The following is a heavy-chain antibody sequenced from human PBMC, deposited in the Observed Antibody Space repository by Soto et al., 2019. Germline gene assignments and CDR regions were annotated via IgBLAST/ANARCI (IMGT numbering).Heavy chain of an antibody. CDR1: GFTFSSYS. V-gene: IGHV3-21*01. Sequence: LRLSCAASGFTFSSYSMNWVRQAPGKGLEWVSSISSSSSYIYYADSVKGRFTISRDNAKNSLYLQMNSLRAEDTAVYYCARGYSYGPNWFDPWGQGTLVTVS. CDR3: ARGYSYGPNWFDP. J-gene: IGHJ5*02. D-gene: IGHD5-18*01. CDR2: ISSSSSYI.